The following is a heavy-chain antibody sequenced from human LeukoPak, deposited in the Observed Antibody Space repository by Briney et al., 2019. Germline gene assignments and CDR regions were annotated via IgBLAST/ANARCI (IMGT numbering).Heavy chain of an antibody. V-gene: IGHV3-23*01. Sequence: PGGSLRLSCAASGFTFSSYAMSWVRQAPGKGLGWVSPIRGMGGYTYYTDSVKGRFTISRDNSKNTLYLQMNSLRAEDTAVYYCAKVPSIATSIIVSDYFDYWGQGTLVTVSS. J-gene: IGHJ4*02. D-gene: IGHD3-22*01. CDR1: GFTFSSYA. CDR2: IRGMGGYT. CDR3: AKVPSIATSIIVSDYFDY.